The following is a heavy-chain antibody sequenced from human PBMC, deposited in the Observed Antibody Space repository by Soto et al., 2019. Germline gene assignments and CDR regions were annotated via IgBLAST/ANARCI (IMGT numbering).Heavy chain of an antibody. CDR1: GGSISSGDYY. Sequence: QVQLQESGPGLVKPSQTLSLTCTVSGGSISSGDYYWSWIRQPPGKGLEWIGYIYYSGSTYYNPSLKSRVTISVDTSKNQFSLKLSSVTAADTDVYYCARDGSGEHNWFDPWGQGTLVTVSS. D-gene: IGHD3-10*01. CDR3: ARDGSGEHNWFDP. J-gene: IGHJ5*02. CDR2: IYYSGST. V-gene: IGHV4-30-4*01.